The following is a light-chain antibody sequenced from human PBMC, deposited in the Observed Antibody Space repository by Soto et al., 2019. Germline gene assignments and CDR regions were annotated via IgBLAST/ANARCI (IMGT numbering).Light chain of an antibody. V-gene: IGKV3-11*01. CDR2: ETS. CDR3: QVRTDWPPFKYT. J-gene: IGKJ2*01. CDR1: QSVDTM. Sequence: EIVLTQSPASLSLSAGERVTLSCRASQSVDTMVAWYQQQVGRTPRLLIYETSNRATGVPGRFSGSGSGTDFTLTISSLEPEDFAVYFCQVRTDWPPFKYTFGQGTKLEV.